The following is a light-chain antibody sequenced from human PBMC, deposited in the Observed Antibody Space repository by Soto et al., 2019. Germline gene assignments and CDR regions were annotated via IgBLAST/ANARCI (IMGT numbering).Light chain of an antibody. Sequence: EIVLTQSPATLSLSPGERPTLSCRASQSVSSYLAWYQQKPGQAPRLLIYGASTRATGIPARFSGSGSGTDFTLTISGLQSEDFAVYYCQQYGSSPFTFGPGTKVDIK. CDR3: QQYGSSPFT. CDR1: QSVSSY. CDR2: GAS. J-gene: IGKJ3*01. V-gene: IGKV3-15*01.